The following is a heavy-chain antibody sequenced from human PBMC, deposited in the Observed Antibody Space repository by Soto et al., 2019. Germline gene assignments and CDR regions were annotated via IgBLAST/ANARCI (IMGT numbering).Heavy chain of an antibody. V-gene: IGHV1-8*01. CDR2: MNPNSGNT. CDR3: ARNAVTPPNWFDP. J-gene: IGHJ5*02. Sequence: ASVKVSCKASGYTFTSYDINWVRQATGQGLEWMGWMNPNSGNTGYAQKFQGRVTMTRDTSISTAYMELSSLRSEDTAVYYCARNAVTPPNWFDPWGQGTLVTVSS. D-gene: IGHD4-17*01. CDR1: GYTFTSYD.